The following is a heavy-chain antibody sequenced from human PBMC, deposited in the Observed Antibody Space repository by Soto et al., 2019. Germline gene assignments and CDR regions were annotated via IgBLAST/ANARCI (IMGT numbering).Heavy chain of an antibody. CDR1: EFTFSDYA. CDR2: VSHDGRNT. Sequence: VQLGESGGGVVLPGRSLRLSCAASEFTFSDYAMHRVRQAPGKGLEWVAVVSHDGRNTHYADSVKGRFTISRDSSKHTVSLEMTSRRAEDTAVYYCAKGARQWLVTSDFNYWVSGALVTVPS. V-gene: IGHV3-30*18. CDR3: AKGARQWLVTSDFNY. D-gene: IGHD6-19*01. J-gene: IGHJ4*02.